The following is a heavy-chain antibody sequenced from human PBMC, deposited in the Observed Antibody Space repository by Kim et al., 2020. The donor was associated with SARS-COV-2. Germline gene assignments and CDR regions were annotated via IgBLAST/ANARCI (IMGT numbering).Heavy chain of an antibody. CDR3: ARGGDYRKFFRKMIDY. J-gene: IGHJ4*02. Sequence: ASVKVSCKASGYTFTGYYMHWVRQAPGQGLEWMGWINPNSGGTNYAQKFQGRVTMTRDTSISTAYMELSRLRSDDTAVYYCARGGDYRKFFRKMIDYWGQGTLVTVSS. V-gene: IGHV1-2*02. CDR1: GYTFTGYY. CDR2: INPNSGGT. D-gene: IGHD4-17*01.